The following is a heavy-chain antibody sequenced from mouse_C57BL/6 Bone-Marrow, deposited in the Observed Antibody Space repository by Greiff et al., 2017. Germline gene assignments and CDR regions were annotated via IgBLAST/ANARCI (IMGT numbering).Heavy chain of an antibody. V-gene: IGHV1-64*01. J-gene: IGHJ4*01. Sequence: QVQLQQPGAELVKPGASVKLSCKASGYTFTSYWMHWVKQRPGQGLEWIGMIHPNSGSTNYNEKFKSKATLTVDKSSSTAYMQLSSLTSDDSAVYCCARDDYNSLDDWGQGTSVTVSS. CDR1: GYTFTSYW. CDR2: IHPNSGST. CDR3: ARDDYNSLDD.